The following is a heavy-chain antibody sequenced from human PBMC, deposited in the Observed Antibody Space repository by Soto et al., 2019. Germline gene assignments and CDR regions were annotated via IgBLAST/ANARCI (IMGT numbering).Heavy chain of an antibody. CDR2: IKSKTDGGTT. V-gene: IGHV3-15*01. Sequence: GGSLRLSCAASGFPFSNAWMSWVRQAPGKGLEWVGRIKSKTDGGTTDYAAPVKGRFTISRDDSKNTLYLQMNSLKTEDTAVYYCTTDWPGSDYFDYWGQGTLVTVSS. CDR1: GFPFSNAW. CDR3: TTDWPGSDYFDY. J-gene: IGHJ4*02.